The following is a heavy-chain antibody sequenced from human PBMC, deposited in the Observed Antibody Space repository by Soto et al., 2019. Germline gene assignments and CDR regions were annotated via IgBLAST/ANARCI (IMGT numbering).Heavy chain of an antibody. J-gene: IGHJ5*02. D-gene: IGHD2-2*01. CDR1: GGSISSGGYY. CDR2: IYYSGST. Sequence: SETLSLTCTVSGGSISSGGYYWSWIRQHPGKGLEWIGYIYYSGSTYYNPSLKSRVTISVDTSKNQFSLKLSSVTAADTAVYYCAKYIVVVPAAMQGWFDPWGQGTLVTVSS. V-gene: IGHV4-31*03. CDR3: AKYIVVVPAAMQGWFDP.